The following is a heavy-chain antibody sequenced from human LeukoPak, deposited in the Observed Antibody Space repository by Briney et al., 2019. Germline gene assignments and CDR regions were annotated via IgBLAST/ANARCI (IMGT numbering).Heavy chain of an antibody. Sequence: GGSLRLSCAASGFTFSSYGMHWVRQAPGKGLEWVAFIRYDGSNKYYADSVKGRFTISRDNSKNTLYLQMNSLRAADTAVYYCAKERNFDWLLSGFDYWGQGTLVTVSS. CDR2: IRYDGSNK. V-gene: IGHV3-30*02. J-gene: IGHJ4*02. CDR1: GFTFSSYG. CDR3: AKERNFDWLLSGFDY. D-gene: IGHD3-9*01.